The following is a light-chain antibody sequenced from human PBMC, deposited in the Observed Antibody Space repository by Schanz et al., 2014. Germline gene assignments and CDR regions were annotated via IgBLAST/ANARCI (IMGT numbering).Light chain of an antibody. V-gene: IGKV3-11*01. J-gene: IGKJ4*01. CDR3: QQRSNWPSLT. CDR2: GAS. CDR1: QSVSSD. Sequence: IVLTQSPATLSLSPGERATLSCRASQSVSSDLAWYQQRPGQAPRLLIYGASTRATGIPARFSGSGSGTDFTLTISSLEPEDFAVYYCQQRSNWPSLTFGGGTKVDFK.